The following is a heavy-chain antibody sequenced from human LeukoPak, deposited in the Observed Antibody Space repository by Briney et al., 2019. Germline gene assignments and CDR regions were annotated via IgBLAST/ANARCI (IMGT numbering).Heavy chain of an antibody. Sequence: SETLSLTCTVSGGSISSYYWSWIRQPAGKGLEWIGRIYTSGSTNYNPSLKSRVTMSVDTSKNQFSLKLSSVTAADTAVYYCARTGRRMVRGPEGYFDYWGQGTLVTVSS. CDR3: ARTGRRMVRGPEGYFDY. CDR1: GGSISSYY. CDR2: IYTSGST. V-gene: IGHV4-4*07. J-gene: IGHJ4*02. D-gene: IGHD3-10*01.